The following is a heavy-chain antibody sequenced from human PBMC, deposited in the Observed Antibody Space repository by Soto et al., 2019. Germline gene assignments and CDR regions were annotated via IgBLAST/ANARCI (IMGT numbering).Heavy chain of an antibody. CDR3: ARDQNYYDSSGYAPGY. J-gene: IGHJ4*02. CDR2: ISYDGSNK. CDR1: GFTFSIYA. V-gene: IGHV3-30-3*01. D-gene: IGHD3-22*01. Sequence: VWSLRLSCAASGFTFSIYAMHLVLQAPCKGLEWVAVISYDGSNKYYADSVKGRFTISRDNSKNTLYLQMNSLRAEDTAVYYCARDQNYYDSSGYAPGYWGQGTLVTVSS.